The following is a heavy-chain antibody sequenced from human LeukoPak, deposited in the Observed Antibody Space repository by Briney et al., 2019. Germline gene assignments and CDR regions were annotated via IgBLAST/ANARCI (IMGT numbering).Heavy chain of an antibody. Sequence: GGSLRLSCAASGFTFSRYSMNWVRQAPGKGLEGVSYISSSSTKYYADSVKGRFTISRDNAKNSLYLQMNSLRVEDTAVYQCAREMGGDNPIPLDYWGQGTLVTVSS. CDR2: ISSSSTK. CDR3: AREMGGDNPIPLDY. D-gene: IGHD4-17*01. J-gene: IGHJ4*02. CDR1: GFTFSRYS. V-gene: IGHV3-48*01.